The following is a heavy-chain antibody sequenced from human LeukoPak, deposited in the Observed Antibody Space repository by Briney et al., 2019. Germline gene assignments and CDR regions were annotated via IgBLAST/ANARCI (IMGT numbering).Heavy chain of an antibody. CDR1: GGSTSSSSYY. Sequence: SETLSLTCTVSGGSTSSSSYYWGWIRQPPGKGLEWIGSIYYSGSTYYNPSLKSRVTISVDTSKNQFSLKLSSVTAADTAVYYCARPIAAAGDPFDYWGQGTLVTVSS. D-gene: IGHD6-13*01. V-gene: IGHV4-39*01. J-gene: IGHJ4*02. CDR2: IYYSGST. CDR3: ARPIAAAGDPFDY.